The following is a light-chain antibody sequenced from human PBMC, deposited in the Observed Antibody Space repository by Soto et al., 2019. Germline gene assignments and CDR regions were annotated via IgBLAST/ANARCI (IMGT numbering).Light chain of an antibody. CDR2: SAS. CDR1: QSLTSD. V-gene: IGKV3D-15*01. CDR3: QQYHNWPIT. J-gene: IGKJ4*01. Sequence: EIIMTQSPATLSVSPGEKNNLSRRASQSLTSDLAWYQQKPGQAPRLLIYSASTRATGIPARFSGSVSGTEFTLTISSLQSEDFANYFCQQYHNWPITFGGGTKVDIK.